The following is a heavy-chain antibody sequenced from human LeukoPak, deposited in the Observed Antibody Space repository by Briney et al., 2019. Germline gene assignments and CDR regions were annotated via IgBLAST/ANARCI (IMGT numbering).Heavy chain of an antibody. CDR1: GFAFNKYG. CDR3: ARAKVYSSGWYEYYFDY. D-gene: IGHD6-19*01. J-gene: IGHJ4*02. V-gene: IGHV1-18*01. CDR2: ISAYDGRT. Sequence: ASVKVSCKASGFAFNKYGFSWVRQAPGQGPEWLGWISAYDGRTNYAQNLQGRLTLATDTSTTTAYMELRSLTSDDTAVYYCARAKVYSSGWYEYYFDYWGQGTLVTVSS.